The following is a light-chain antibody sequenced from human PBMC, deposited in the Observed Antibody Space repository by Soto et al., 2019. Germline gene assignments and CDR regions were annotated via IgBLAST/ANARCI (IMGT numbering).Light chain of an antibody. V-gene: IGKV3-11*01. CDR2: DAS. CDR3: QQRIDWPLT. J-gene: IGKJ4*01. Sequence: EIVLTQSPATLSLSPGERATLSCRASQSVNNYLAWYQQTPGQAHRLLIYDASTRATGIPARFSGSGSGTNFTLTISSLEPEDFAVYYCQQRIDWPLTFGGGTKVDIK. CDR1: QSVNNY.